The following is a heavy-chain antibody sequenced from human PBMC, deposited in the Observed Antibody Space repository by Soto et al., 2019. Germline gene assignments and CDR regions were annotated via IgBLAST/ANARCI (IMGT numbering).Heavy chain of an antibody. CDR2: IYYSGST. J-gene: IGHJ6*03. CDR3: AQLGPAAPGRAYYYYYMDV. CDR1: GGSISSSSYY. D-gene: IGHD2-2*01. Sequence: QLQLQESGPGLVKPSETLSLTCTVSGGSISSSSYYWGWIRQPPGKGLEWIGSIYYSGSTYYNPSLKSRVTISVDTSKNQFSLKLSSVTAADTAVYYCAQLGPAAPGRAYYYYYMDVWGKGTTVTVSS. V-gene: IGHV4-39*01.